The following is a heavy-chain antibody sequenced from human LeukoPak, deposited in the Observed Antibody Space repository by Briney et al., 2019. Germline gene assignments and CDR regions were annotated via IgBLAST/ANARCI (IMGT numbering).Heavy chain of an antibody. J-gene: IGHJ4*02. CDR3: ARDSFYCSSTSCPPD. Sequence: GGSLRLSCAASGFTVSSNYMSWVRQAPGKGLEWVSVIYSGGSTYYADSVKGRFTISRDNSKNTLYLQMNSLRAEDTAVYYCARDSFYCSSTSCPPDWGQGTLVTVSS. V-gene: IGHV3-53*01. D-gene: IGHD2-2*01. CDR1: GFTVSSNY. CDR2: IYSGGST.